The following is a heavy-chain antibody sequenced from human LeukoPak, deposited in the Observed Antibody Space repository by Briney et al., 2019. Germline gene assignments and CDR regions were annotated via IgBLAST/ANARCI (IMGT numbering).Heavy chain of an antibody. CDR3: ARDAYDSSGYSFDY. J-gene: IGHJ4*02. CDR2: IYHSGNT. D-gene: IGHD3-22*01. CDR1: GGSISSSNW. V-gene: IGHV4-4*02. Sequence: SGTLSLTCAVSGGSISSSNWWSWVRQPPRKGLEWIGEIYHSGNTNYNPSLKSRVTISVDKSKNQFSLKLSSVTAADTAVYYCARDAYDSSGYSFDYWGQGTLVTVSS.